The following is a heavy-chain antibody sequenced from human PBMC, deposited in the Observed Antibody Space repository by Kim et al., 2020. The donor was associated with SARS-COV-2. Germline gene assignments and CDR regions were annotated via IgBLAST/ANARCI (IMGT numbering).Heavy chain of an antibody. CDR3: ARGCIAARQRCLDY. J-gene: IGHJ4*02. Sequence: GGSLRLSCAASGFTFSSYAMHWVRQAPGKGLEWVAVISYDGSNKYYADSVKGRFTISRDNSKNTLYLQMNSLRAEDTAVYYCARGCIAARQRCLDYWGQGTLVTVSS. V-gene: IGHV3-30-3*01. D-gene: IGHD6-6*01. CDR1: GFTFSSYA. CDR2: ISYDGSNK.